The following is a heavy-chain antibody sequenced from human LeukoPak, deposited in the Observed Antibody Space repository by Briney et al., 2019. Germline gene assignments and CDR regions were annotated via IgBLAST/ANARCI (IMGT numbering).Heavy chain of an antibody. CDR1: GGSINNYY. D-gene: IGHD3-3*01. V-gene: IGHV4-4*07. J-gene: IGHJ4*02. CDR3: ARESKTYDDDGYYHDY. Sequence: PSETLSLTCTVSGGSINNYYWSWIRQTAGKGLEWVGRIYTSGSTDYNPSLESRVSISVDTSKNQFSLKLRSVTAADTAVYYCARESKTYDDDGYYHDYWGQGTLVTVSS. CDR2: IYTSGST.